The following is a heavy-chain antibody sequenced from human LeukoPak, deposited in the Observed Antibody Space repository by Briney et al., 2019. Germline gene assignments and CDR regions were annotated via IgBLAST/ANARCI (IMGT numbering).Heavy chain of an antibody. V-gene: IGHV4-39*01. CDR1: GGSVSDSSHA. Sequence: SETLSLTCTVSGGSVSDSSHAWGWIRQPPGKGLEWIGSIYYSGSTYYNPSLKSRVTISVDTSKNQFSLKLSSVTAADTAVYYCTAGRSDYFDFWGQGTLVTVSS. J-gene: IGHJ4*02. D-gene: IGHD6-25*01. CDR3: TAGRSDYFDF. CDR2: IYYSGST.